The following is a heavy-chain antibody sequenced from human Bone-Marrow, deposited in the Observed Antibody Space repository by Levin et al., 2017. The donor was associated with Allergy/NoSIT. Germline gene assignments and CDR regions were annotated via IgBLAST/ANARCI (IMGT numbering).Heavy chain of an antibody. J-gene: IGHJ4*02. D-gene: IGHD3-10*01. CDR2: IWYDGSNK. CDR1: GFTFSSYG. CDR3: ARDRGLLWFGEFSCFDY. V-gene: IGHV3-33*01. Sequence: GESLKISCAASGFTFSSYGMHWVRQAPGKGLEWVAVIWYDGSNKYYADSVKGRFTISRDNSKNTLYLQMNSLRAEDTAVYYCARDRGLLWFGEFSCFDYWGQGTLVTVSS.